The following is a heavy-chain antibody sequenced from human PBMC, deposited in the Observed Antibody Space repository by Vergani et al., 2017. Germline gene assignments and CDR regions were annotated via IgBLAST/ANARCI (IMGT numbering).Heavy chain of an antibody. V-gene: IGHV3-23*01. CDR2: ISGSGSGT. CDR3: ATAGIDYHDTSGYSPFQQ. D-gene: IGHD3-22*01. CDR1: EFTFSSYA. Sequence: EVQLSESGGGLVQPGGSLRLSCAASEFTFSSYAMSWVRQAPGKGLEWVSAISGSGSGTYYADSVKGRFTIFRDNSKNTLFLQMNSLRAEDTAVYYCATAGIDYHDTSGYSPFQQGGQGTLVTVSS. J-gene: IGHJ1*01.